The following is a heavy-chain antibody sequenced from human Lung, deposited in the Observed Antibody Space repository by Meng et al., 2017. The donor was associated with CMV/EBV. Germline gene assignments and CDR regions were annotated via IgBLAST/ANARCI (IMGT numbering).Heavy chain of an antibody. D-gene: IGHD2-2*02. CDR2: MNPNSGDT. J-gene: IGHJ6*02. CDR3: ARSYCSTTSCFTGSDYYYYGMDV. V-gene: IGHV1-8*01. Sequence: INWVRQATGQGLEWMGWMNPNSGDTGYAQKFQGRVSMTRDTSISTAYMELSSLRSDDTAVYYCARSYCSTTSCFTGSDYYYYGMDVWGQGTTVTVSS.